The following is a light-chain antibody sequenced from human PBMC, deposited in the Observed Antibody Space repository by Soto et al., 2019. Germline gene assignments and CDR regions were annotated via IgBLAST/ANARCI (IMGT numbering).Light chain of an antibody. J-gene: IGLJ1*01. CDR1: SIDVGGYNY. V-gene: IGLV2-14*01. CDR2: EVS. Sequence: QSLLTQPASVCGSPGQSITISCTGTSIDVGGYNYVSWYQQHPGKAPKLMIYEVSNRPSGVSNRFSGSKSGKKASLTISGLQAEDEADYYCNSYTSSSTLDVFGTGTKVTV. CDR3: NSYTSSSTLDV.